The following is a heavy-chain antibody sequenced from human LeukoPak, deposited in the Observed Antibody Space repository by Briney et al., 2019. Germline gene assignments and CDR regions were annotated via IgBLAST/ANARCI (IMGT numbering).Heavy chain of an antibody. D-gene: IGHD1-26*01. V-gene: IGHV4-34*01. CDR1: GGSFSGYY. Sequence: MPSETLSLTCAVYGGSFSGYYWSWIRQPPGKGLEWIGEINHSGSTNYNPSLKSRVTISVDTSKNQFSLKLSSVTAADTAVYYCARGRGCDYWGQGTLVTVSS. CDR2: INHSGST. J-gene: IGHJ4*02. CDR3: ARGRGCDY.